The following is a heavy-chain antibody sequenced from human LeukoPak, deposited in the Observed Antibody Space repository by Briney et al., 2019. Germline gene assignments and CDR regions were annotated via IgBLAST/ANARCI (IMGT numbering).Heavy chain of an antibody. CDR1: GFTFSSCA. Sequence: PGGSLRLSCAASGFTFSSCAMNWVRQAPGKGLEWVSAISGSGGSTYYADSVKGRFTISRDNSKNTLYLQMNSLRAEDTATYYCAKALRASYGDYDAVDHWGQGTLVTVSS. CDR2: ISGSGGST. J-gene: IGHJ4*02. CDR3: AKALRASYGDYDAVDH. D-gene: IGHD4-17*01. V-gene: IGHV3-23*01.